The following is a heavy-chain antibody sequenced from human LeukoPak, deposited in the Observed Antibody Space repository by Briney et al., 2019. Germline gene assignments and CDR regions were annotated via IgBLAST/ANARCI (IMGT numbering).Heavy chain of an antibody. Sequence: GASVKVSCKASGYTFTSYDINWVRQATGQGLEWMGWMNPNSGNTGYAQKFQGKVTMTRNTSISTAYMELSSLRSEDTAVYYCARRYYDFWSGYPVNYYYYMDVWGKGTTVTVSS. CDR2: MNPNSGNT. D-gene: IGHD3-3*01. CDR3: ARRYYDFWSGYPVNYYYYMDV. V-gene: IGHV1-8*01. CDR1: GYTFTSYD. J-gene: IGHJ6*03.